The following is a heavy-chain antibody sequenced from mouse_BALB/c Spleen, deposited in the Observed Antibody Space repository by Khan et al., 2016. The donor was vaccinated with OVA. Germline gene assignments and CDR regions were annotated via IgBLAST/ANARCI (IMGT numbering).Heavy chain of an antibody. V-gene: IGHV3-8*02. CDR2: MIYSGDT. CDR1: GDSITSGY. Sequence: EVKLEVTGPSLVKPSQTLSLTCSVTGDSITSGYWTWIRKLPGNKLEYMGYMIYSGDTYYNPSLKSRISITRHTSKNQYYMQLNSVTTTDTATYYCARSTYRYAVAYWGQRTLVTVSA. J-gene: IGHJ3*01. D-gene: IGHD2-14*01. CDR3: ARSTYRYAVAY.